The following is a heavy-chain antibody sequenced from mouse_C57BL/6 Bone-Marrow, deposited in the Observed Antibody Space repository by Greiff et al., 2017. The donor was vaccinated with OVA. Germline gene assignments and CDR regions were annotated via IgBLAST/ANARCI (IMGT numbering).Heavy chain of an antibody. CDR2: ISSGGSYT. J-gene: IGHJ3*01. D-gene: IGHD1-1*01. Sequence: EVMLVESGGDLVKPGGSLKLSCAASGFTFSSYGMSWVRQTPDKRLEWVATISSGGSYTYYPDSVKGRFNISRDNAKNTLYLQMSSLKSEDTAMYYCARHRYYGSSLAWFAYWGQGTLVTVSA. V-gene: IGHV5-6*01. CDR1: GFTFSSYG. CDR3: ARHRYYGSSLAWFAY.